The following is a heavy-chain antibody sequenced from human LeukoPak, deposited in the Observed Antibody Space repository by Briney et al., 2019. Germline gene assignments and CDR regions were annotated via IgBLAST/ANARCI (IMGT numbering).Heavy chain of an antibody. Sequence: PGGSLRLSCAASGFTFSSYAMSWVRQAPGKGLEWVSAISGSGGSTYYADSVKGRFTISRDNSNNTLYLQMNSLRAEDTAVYYCAKPPGSGSYYTYYFDYWGQGTLVTVSS. D-gene: IGHD3-10*01. CDR3: AKPPGSGSYYTYYFDY. V-gene: IGHV3-23*01. CDR1: GFTFSSYA. J-gene: IGHJ4*02. CDR2: ISGSGGST.